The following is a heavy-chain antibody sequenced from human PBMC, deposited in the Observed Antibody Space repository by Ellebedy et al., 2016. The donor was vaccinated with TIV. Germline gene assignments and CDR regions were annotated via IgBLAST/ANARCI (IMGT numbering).Heavy chain of an antibody. CDR2: IDNRGDTT. V-gene: IGHV3-23*01. CDR1: GFTFSCCA. D-gene: IGHD2-21*02. Sequence: GESLKISCAASGFTFSCCAMSWVLLAPGKGLEWVSVIDNRGDTTYADSVKGRFTISRDNSKNTLYLQMNRLKTEDTAVYYCVHIVVVTATGNWGQGTLVTVSS. J-gene: IGHJ4*02. CDR3: VHIVVVTATGN.